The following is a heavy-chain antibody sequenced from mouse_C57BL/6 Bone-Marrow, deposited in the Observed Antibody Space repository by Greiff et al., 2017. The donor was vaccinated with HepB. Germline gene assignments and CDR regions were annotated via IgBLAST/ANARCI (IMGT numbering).Heavy chain of an antibody. J-gene: IGHJ4*01. CDR3: TTYYYGSSTGYAMDY. D-gene: IGHD1-1*01. CDR1: GFNIKDDY. CDR2: IDPENGDT. Sequence: EVQLQQSGAELVRPGASVKLSCTASGFNIKDDYMHWVKQRPEQGLEWIGWIDPENGDTEYASKFQGKATITADTSSNTAYLQLSSLTSEDTAVYYGTTYYYGSSTGYAMDYWGQGTSVTVSS. V-gene: IGHV14-4*01.